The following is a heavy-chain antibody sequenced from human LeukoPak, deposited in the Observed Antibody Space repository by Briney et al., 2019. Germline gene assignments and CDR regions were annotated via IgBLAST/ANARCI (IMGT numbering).Heavy chain of an antibody. J-gene: IGHJ5*02. Sequence: SETLSLTCTVSGGSINSYYWSWIRQPAGKGLEWIGRIYTSGSTNYNPSLKSRVTMSVDTSKNQFSLKLSSVTAADTAVYYCAREYDSGSYKISWFDPWGQGTLVTVSS. D-gene: IGHD3-10*01. CDR3: AREYDSGSYKISWFDP. CDR1: GGSINSYY. CDR2: IYTSGST. V-gene: IGHV4-4*07.